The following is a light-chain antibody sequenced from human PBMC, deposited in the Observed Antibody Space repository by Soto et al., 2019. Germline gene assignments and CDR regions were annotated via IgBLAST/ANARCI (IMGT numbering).Light chain of an antibody. Sequence: EIVMTQSPATLSVSPGERASLSCRASQSVSSNLAWYQQTPGQAPRLLIYDASTRATGIPARFSGSGSGTEFTLTISSLQSEDFAVYYCQQYTNWRTFGQGTKVDIK. J-gene: IGKJ1*01. CDR3: QQYTNWRT. CDR1: QSVSSN. CDR2: DAS. V-gene: IGKV3-15*01.